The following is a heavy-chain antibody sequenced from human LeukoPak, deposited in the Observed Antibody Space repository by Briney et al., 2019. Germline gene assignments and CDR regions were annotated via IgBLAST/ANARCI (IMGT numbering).Heavy chain of an antibody. Sequence: GGSLRLSCAASGFTFSSYAMHWVRQAPGKGLEWVAVISYDGSNKYYADSVKGRFTISRDNSKNTLYLQMNSLRAEDTAVYYCARPYDSSGYGVSARPYYFDYWGQGTLVTVSS. CDR1: GFTFSSYA. V-gene: IGHV3-30-3*01. D-gene: IGHD3-22*01. CDR3: ARPYDSSGYGVSARPYYFDY. CDR2: ISYDGSNK. J-gene: IGHJ4*02.